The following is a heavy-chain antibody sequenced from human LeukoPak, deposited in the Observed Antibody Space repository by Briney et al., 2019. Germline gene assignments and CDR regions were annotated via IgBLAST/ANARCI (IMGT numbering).Heavy chain of an antibody. CDR1: GFTFSTYW. V-gene: IGHV3-7*01. CDR2: IKGDESAK. CDR3: ARDVGGSLDY. J-gene: IGHJ4*02. Sequence: GGSLRLSCAVSGFTFSTYWMAWVRQAPGKGLEWVANIKGDESAKHQADSVKDRFTISRDNTQNSVYLQMSSLRGEDTAVYYCARDVGGSLDYWGQGTLVTVSS. D-gene: IGHD1-26*01.